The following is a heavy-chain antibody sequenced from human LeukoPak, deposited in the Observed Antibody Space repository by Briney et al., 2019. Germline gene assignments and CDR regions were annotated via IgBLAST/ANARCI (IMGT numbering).Heavy chain of an antibody. D-gene: IGHD2-2*02. Sequence: PSETLSLTCAVYGGSLSGYYWSWIRQPPGKGLEWIGEFNHSGGTNYNPSLKSRVTISVDTSKNQFSLKLNSVTAADTALYYCARGGRYQLLYIADYWGQGTLVTVSS. J-gene: IGHJ4*02. V-gene: IGHV4-34*01. CDR2: FNHSGGT. CDR3: ARGGRYQLLYIADY. CDR1: GGSLSGYY.